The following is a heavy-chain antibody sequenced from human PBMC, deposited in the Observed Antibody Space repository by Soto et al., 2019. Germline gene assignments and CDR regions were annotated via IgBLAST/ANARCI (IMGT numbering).Heavy chain of an antibody. CDR1: GCTLSNYA. Sequence: EVQILQSGGGLEQPGGSLRLSCAASGCTLSNYAMSWIRQAPGKGLEWVSTIRETGNTYYADSVRGRFATSRDNSENTLYLQMSSLRAEDTAVYYCAKQQMGVIRALDYWGQGTLVTVSS. CDR2: IRETGNT. J-gene: IGHJ4*02. V-gene: IGHV3-23*01. CDR3: AKQQMGVIRALDY. D-gene: IGHD1-26*01.